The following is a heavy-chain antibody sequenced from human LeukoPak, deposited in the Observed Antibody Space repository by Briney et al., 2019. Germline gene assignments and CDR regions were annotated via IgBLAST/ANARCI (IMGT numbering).Heavy chain of an antibody. V-gene: IGHV1-69*04. CDR1: GGTFSSYA. CDR3: ARDLSSGGSSNLRSFDY. Sequence: SVKVSCKASGGTFSSYAISWVRQAPGQGLEWMGRIIPILGIANYAQKFQGRVTITADKSTSTAYMELSSLRSEDTAVYYCARDLSSGGSSNLRSFDYWGQGTLVTVSS. J-gene: IGHJ4*02. CDR2: IIPILGIA. D-gene: IGHD2-15*01.